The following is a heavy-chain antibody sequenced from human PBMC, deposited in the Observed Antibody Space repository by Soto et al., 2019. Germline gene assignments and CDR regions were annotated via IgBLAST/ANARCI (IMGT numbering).Heavy chain of an antibody. Sequence: QVQLVQSGAEVKKPGASVKVSCKASGYTFTSYDINWVRQATGQGLEWMGWMNPNSGNTGYAQKFQGRVTMTRNTSISTAYMELSSMTSEDTAVTYCARGLLDAASVGGWGPGTLVTVSS. CDR2: MNPNSGNT. V-gene: IGHV1-8*01. CDR3: ARGLLDAASVGG. CDR1: GYTFTSYD. D-gene: IGHD2-15*01. J-gene: IGHJ4*02.